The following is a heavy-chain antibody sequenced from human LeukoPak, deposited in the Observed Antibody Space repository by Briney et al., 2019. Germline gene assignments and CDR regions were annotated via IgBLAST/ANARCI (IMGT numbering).Heavy chain of an antibody. J-gene: IGHJ4*02. CDR3: AREYCTSSSCRFDY. CDR2: IYYSGST. CDR1: GGSISSYY. Sequence: ASETLSLTCTVSGGSISSYYWSWIRQPPGKGLEWIGYIYYSGSTYYNPSLKSRVTITVDTSKNQFSLKLSSVTAADTAVYYCAREYCTSSSCRFDYWGQGTLVTVSS. V-gene: IGHV4-59*01. D-gene: IGHD2-2*01.